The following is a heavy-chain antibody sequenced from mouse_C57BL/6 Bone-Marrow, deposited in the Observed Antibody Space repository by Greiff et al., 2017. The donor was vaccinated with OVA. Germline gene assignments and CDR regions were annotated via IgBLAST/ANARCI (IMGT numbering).Heavy chain of an antibody. V-gene: IGHV5-9-1*02. CDR1: GFTFSSYA. CDR2: ISSGGDYI. J-gene: IGHJ2*01. D-gene: IGHD2-3*01. Sequence: EVKVVESGEGLVKPGGSLKLSCAASGFTFSSYAMSWVRQTPEKRLEWVAYISSGGDYIYYADTVKGRFTISRDNARNTLYLQMSSLKSEDTAMYYCTREGDGYYPFDYWGQGTTLTVSS. CDR3: TREGDGYYPFDY.